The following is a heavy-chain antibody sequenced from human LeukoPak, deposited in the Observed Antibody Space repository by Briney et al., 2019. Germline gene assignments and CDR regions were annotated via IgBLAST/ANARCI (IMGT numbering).Heavy chain of an antibody. D-gene: IGHD4-17*01. CDR1: GYTFTTYH. CDR3: ARTTSLTASGYDY. Sequence: ASVKVSCKTSGYTFTTYHINWVRQPTGQGLEWLGLMNPYSGDRGYAQKFQGRLSITSDTSISTAYMELSSLRSDDTAVYFCARTTSLTASGYDYWGQGTLVTVSS. J-gene: IGHJ4*02. V-gene: IGHV1-8*03. CDR2: MNPYSGDR.